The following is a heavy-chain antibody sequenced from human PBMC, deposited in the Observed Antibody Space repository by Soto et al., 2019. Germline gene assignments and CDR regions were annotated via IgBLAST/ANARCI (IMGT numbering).Heavy chain of an antibody. J-gene: IGHJ5*02. CDR3: ARCERELSNYNWFDP. V-gene: IGHV3-33*01. CDR2: LWYDGSTK. CDR1: GFTFSSYG. Sequence: GSLRLSCAASGFTFSSYGMHWVRQAPGKGLEWVAVLWYDGSTKYYADSVKGRFTISRDNSKNTLYLQMNSLRAEDTAVYYCARCERELSNYNWFDPWGQGTLVTVSS. D-gene: IGHD1-26*01.